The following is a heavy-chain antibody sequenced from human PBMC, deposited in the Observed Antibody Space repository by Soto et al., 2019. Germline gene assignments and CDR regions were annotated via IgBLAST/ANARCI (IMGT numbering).Heavy chain of an antibody. Sequence: EGQLLESGGGLVQPGGSLRLFCAASGFTFSKYAVTWVRQAPGKGLEWVSTISGSGGSTYYADSVKGRFTISRDKSKNTQYLQMNSPRAEDTAVYYCAQDQGSSWYEIDYWGQGTLVTVSS. D-gene: IGHD6-13*01. CDR2: ISGSGGST. CDR3: AQDQGSSWYEIDY. J-gene: IGHJ4*02. V-gene: IGHV3-23*01. CDR1: GFTFSKYA.